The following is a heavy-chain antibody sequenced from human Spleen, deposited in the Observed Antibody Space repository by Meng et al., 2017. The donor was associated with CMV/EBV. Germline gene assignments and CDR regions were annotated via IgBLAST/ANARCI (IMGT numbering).Heavy chain of an antibody. J-gene: IGHJ4*02. CDR1: GGSISSYY. Sequence: VQLQESGPGLVNPSETLSLTCMGSGGSISSYYWSWIRQPAGKGLEWIGRIYTSGSTNYNPSLKSRVTMSVDTSKNQFSLKLSSVTAADTAVYYCARVRLGDSSGLQWYYFDYWGQGTLVTVSS. CDR2: IYTSGST. CDR3: ARVRLGDSSGLQWYYFDY. D-gene: IGHD3-22*01. V-gene: IGHV4-4*07.